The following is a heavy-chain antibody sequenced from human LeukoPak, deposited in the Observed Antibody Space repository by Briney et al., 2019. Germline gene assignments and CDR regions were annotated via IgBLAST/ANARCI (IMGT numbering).Heavy chain of an antibody. D-gene: IGHD1-7*01. J-gene: IGHJ4*02. CDR1: GFTFDDYG. V-gene: IGHV3-20*04. CDR3: ARRENWNYEGR. CDR2: INWNGGST. Sequence: GGSLRLSCAASGFTFDDYGMSWVRQAPGKGLEWVSGINWNGGSTGYADSVRGRFTISRDNAKNSLYLQMSSLRAEDTALYYCARRENWNYEGRWGQGTLVTVSS.